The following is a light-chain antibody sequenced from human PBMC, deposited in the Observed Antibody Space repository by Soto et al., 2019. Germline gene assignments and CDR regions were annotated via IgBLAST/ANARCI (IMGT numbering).Light chain of an antibody. CDR2: AAS. V-gene: IGKV3-20*01. Sequence: EIVLTQSPATLSLSPGERATLSCRASQSLSNNYLAWYQQQPGQPPRLLIYAASNRATGTPDRFSGSGSGTDFTPTIRRLQPDDVAVDYCQRYGSSGTFGRGTKVDIK. CDR1: QSLSNNY. CDR3: QRYGSSGT. J-gene: IGKJ4*02.